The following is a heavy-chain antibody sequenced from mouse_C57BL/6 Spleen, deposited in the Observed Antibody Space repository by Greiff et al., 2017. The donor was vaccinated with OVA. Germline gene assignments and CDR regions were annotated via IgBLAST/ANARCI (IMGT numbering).Heavy chain of an antibody. J-gene: IGHJ3*01. V-gene: IGHV1-85*01. CDR2: LYPGSGST. CDR3: ARTDKLTFAY. Sequence: QVQLKQSGPELVKPGASVKISCKASGYSFTSYYIHWVKQRPGQGLEWIGWLYPGSGSTKYNEKFKGKATLTVDTYSSTAYMEIHSLTSEDSAVYFCARTDKLTFAYWGQGTLVTVSA. D-gene: IGHD1-3*01. CDR1: GYSFTSYY.